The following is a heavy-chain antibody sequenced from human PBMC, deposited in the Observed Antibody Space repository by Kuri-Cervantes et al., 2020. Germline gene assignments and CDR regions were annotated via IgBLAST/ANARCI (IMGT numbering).Heavy chain of an antibody. Sequence: ASVKVSCKASGYTFTSYDINWVRQATGQGLEWMGWLKPNSGNTGYAQKFQGRVTMTRNTSISTAYMELSSLRSEDTTVYYCARDFQSNYDYYYYYGMDVWGQGTTVTVSS. J-gene: IGHJ6*02. D-gene: IGHD4-11*01. CDR1: GYTFTSYD. V-gene: IGHV1-8*01. CDR2: LKPNSGNT. CDR3: ARDFQSNYDYYYYYGMDV.